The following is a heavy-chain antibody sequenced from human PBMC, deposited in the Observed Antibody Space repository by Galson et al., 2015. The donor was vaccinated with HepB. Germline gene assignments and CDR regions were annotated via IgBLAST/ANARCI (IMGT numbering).Heavy chain of an antibody. J-gene: IGHJ4*02. Sequence: GRFTISRDNANNSLHLQMNSLRAEDTAVYYCARRGSWARCYYDSWGQGTLVTVSS. D-gene: IGHD6-13*01. V-gene: IGHV3-11*03. CDR3: ARRGSWARCYYDS.